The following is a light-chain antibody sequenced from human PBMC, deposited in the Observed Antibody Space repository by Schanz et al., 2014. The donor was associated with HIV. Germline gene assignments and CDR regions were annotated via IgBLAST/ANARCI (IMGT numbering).Light chain of an antibody. J-gene: IGKJ2*01. Sequence: EIVMTQSPGTLSVSPGERATLSCRASQTVSKNLAWYQQKPGQAPRLLIYGASTRVTGIPARFSGSGSGTDFTLTISRVEPEDFAVYYCQQYGSSPYTFGQGTKLEIK. CDR2: GAS. CDR3: QQYGSSPYT. CDR1: QTVSKN. V-gene: IGKV3-20*01.